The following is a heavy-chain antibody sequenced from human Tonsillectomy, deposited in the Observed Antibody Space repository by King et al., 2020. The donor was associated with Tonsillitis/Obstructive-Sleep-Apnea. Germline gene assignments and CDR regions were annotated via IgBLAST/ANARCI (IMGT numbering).Heavy chain of an antibody. CDR3: ARDIGGSFYYFDY. D-gene: IGHD1-26*01. V-gene: IGHV3-33*01. Sequence: QLVQSGGGVVQPGRSLRLSCAASGFTFSSYGMHWVRQAPGKGLEWVAVVWYDRSNKYYADSVKGRFTISRDNSKNTLYLQMNSLRAEDTAVYYCARDIGGSFYYFDYWGQGNLVTVSS. J-gene: IGHJ4*02. CDR1: GFTFSSYG. CDR2: VWYDRSNK.